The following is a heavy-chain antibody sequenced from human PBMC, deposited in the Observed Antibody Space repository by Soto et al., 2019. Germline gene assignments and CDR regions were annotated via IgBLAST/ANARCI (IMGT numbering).Heavy chain of an antibody. D-gene: IGHD2-15*01. J-gene: IGHJ5*02. CDR1: RFSISDHD. V-gene: IGHV3-30*03. Sequence: GGSRRLHYATSRFSISDHDIHLLRQAPGKGLEWLAVISYDGSDKFYGDSVKGRFTISRDNSKNTLFLQVNSLREEDTAVYYCARGEFGDIVVVVAATSNRYNWFDPWGQGTLVTVSS. CDR2: ISYDGSDK. CDR3: ARGEFGDIVVVVAATSNRYNWFDP.